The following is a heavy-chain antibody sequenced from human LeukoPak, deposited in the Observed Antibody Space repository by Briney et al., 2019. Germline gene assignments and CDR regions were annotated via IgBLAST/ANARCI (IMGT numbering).Heavy chain of an antibody. CDR1: GFTFSSYS. CDR2: ISSSSSYI. CDR3: ARDSHYGYTNSWYHLVHIDY. Sequence: PGGSLRLSCAASGFTFSSYSMNWVRQAPGKGLEWVSSISSSSSYIYYADSAKGRFTISRDNAKHSLELQMNSLRAEDTAVYYCARDSHYGYTNSWYHLVHIDYWGQGTLVTVSS. D-gene: IGHD6-13*01. V-gene: IGHV3-21*01. J-gene: IGHJ4*02.